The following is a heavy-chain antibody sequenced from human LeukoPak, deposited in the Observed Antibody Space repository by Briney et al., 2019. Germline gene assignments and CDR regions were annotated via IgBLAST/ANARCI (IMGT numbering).Heavy chain of an antibody. Sequence: GGSLRLSCAASGFTFDDYGMGWVRQAPGKGLEWVSGINWIGDSTGCADSVKGGFTISRDNAKNSLYLQVNSLRAEDTALYYCAKDGCSGGSCYSHYFDYWGQGTLVTVSS. D-gene: IGHD2-15*01. CDR2: INWIGDST. J-gene: IGHJ4*02. V-gene: IGHV3-20*04. CDR3: AKDGCSGGSCYSHYFDY. CDR1: GFTFDDYG.